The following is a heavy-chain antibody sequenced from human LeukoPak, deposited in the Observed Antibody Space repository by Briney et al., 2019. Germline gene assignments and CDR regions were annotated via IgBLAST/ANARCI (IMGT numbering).Heavy chain of an antibody. V-gene: IGHV4-30-2*01. D-gene: IGHD3-3*01. CDR2: IYHSGST. CDR1: GGSISSGGYS. CDR3: ARNYDINEYYFDY. J-gene: IGHJ4*02. Sequence: SQTLSLTCAVSGGSISSGGYSWSWIRQPPGKGLEWIGYIYHSGSTYYNPSLKSRVTISVDRSKNQFSLKLGSVTAADTAVYYCARNYDINEYYFDYWGQGTLVTVSS.